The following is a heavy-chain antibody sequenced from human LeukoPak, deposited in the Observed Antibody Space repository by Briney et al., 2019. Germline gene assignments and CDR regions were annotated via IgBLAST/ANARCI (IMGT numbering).Heavy chain of an antibody. V-gene: IGHV3-21*01. Sequence: GGSLRLSCAASGFTFSSYNMNWVRQAPGKGLEWVSSISRTSSYIYYADSVKGRFTISRDNAQNSLYLQMNSLRVVDTAVYYCARVLETDCSGGSCYSGLDYWGQGTLVTVSS. CDR2: ISRTSSYI. D-gene: IGHD2-15*01. CDR3: ARVLETDCSGGSCYSGLDY. CDR1: GFTFSSYN. J-gene: IGHJ4*02.